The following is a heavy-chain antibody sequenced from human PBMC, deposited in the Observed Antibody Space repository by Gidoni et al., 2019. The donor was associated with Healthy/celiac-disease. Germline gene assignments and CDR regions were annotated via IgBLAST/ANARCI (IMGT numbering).Heavy chain of an antibody. CDR3: AKTSSIDNSGSYSNDAFDI. V-gene: IGHV3-9*01. CDR2: ISWNSGSI. J-gene: IGHJ3*02. Sequence: EVQLVESGGGLVQPGRSLRLSCAASGFTFDDYAMHWVRQAPGKGLEWVSGISWNSGSIGYADSVKGRFTISRDNAKNSLYLQMNSLRAEDTALYYCAKTSSIDNSGSYSNDAFDIWGQGTMVTVSS. CDR1: GFTFDDYA. D-gene: IGHD1-26*01.